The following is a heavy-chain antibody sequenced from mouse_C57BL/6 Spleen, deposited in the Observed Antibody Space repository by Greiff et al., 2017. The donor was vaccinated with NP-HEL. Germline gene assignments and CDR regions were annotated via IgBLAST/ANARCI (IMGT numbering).Heavy chain of an antibody. J-gene: IGHJ2*01. D-gene: IGHD2-4*01. CDR3: ARRIYYDYDGDFDY. V-gene: IGHV1-82*01. Sequence: VQLQQSGPELVKPGASVKISCKASGYAFSSSWMNWVKQRPGKGLEWIGRIYPGDGDTNYNGKFKGKATLTADKSSSTAYMQLSSLTSEDSAVYFCARRIYYDYDGDFDYGGQGTTLTVSS. CDR1: GYAFSSSW. CDR2: IYPGDGDT.